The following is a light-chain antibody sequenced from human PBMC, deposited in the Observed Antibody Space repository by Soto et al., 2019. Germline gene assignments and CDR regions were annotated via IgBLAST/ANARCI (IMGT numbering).Light chain of an antibody. CDR3: QQSYSTPRT. J-gene: IGKJ1*01. V-gene: IGKV1-39*01. CDR1: QSISSY. Sequence: DIQMTQSPSSLSASVGDRVTITCRASQSISSYLNWYQQKPGKAPKLLIYAASSLQSGVPSRFSGSGSGTDFTLTISSLQPEDVATYCCQQSYSTPRTFGQGNQVEIK. CDR2: AAS.